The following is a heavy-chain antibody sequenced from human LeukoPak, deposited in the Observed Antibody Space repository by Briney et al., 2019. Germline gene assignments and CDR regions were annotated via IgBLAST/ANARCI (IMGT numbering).Heavy chain of an antibody. CDR2: IYYSGST. D-gene: IGHD1-26*01. J-gene: IGHJ3*02. Sequence: SETLSLTCTVSGGSTSSYYWSWIRQPPGKGLEWIGYIYYSGSTNYNPSLKSRVTISVDTSKNQFSLKLSSVTATDTAVYYCARPVVGATTAFDIWGQGTMVTVSS. V-gene: IGHV4-59*01. CDR3: ARPVVGATTAFDI. CDR1: GGSTSSYY.